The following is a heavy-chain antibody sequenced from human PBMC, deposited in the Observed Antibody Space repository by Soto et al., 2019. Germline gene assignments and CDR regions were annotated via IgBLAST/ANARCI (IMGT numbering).Heavy chain of an antibody. D-gene: IGHD3-10*01. CDR3: ARGGRITMVRGVIMHYYYYGMDV. CDR1: GGSISTSNW. CDR2: VYRTGST. Sequence: SETLSLTCAVSGGSISTSNWWSWVRQPPGKGLEWIGEVYRTGSTNYNPSLESRLTISVDKSKNQFSLKLSSVTAADTAVYYCARGGRITMVRGVIMHYYYYGMDVWGQGTTVT. J-gene: IGHJ6*02. V-gene: IGHV4-4*02.